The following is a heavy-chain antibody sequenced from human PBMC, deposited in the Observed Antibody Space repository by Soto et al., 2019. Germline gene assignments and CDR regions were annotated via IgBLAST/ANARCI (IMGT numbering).Heavy chain of an antibody. J-gene: IGHJ3*02. D-gene: IGHD2-2*01. CDR2: IVVGSGNT. CDR1: GFTFTSSA. CDR3: AADTRAPGAFDM. Sequence: SVNLSCKASGFTFTSSAVQWVRQARGQRLEWIGWIVVGSGNTNYAQKFQERVTITRDMYTSTAYMELSSLRSEDTAVYYCAADTRAPGAFDMWGKGSMVA. V-gene: IGHV1-58*01.